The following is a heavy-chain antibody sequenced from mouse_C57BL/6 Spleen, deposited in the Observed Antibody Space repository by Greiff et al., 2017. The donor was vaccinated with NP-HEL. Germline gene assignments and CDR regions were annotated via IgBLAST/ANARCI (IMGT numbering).Heavy chain of an antibody. Sequence: VQLQQPGAELVRPGTSVTLSCKASGFTFTSYWMHWVKQRPGQGLEWLGVIDPSDSYTNYNQKLKGKATLTVDTSSSTAYMQLSSLTSKDSAVYYCARTAYYSNLYAMDYWGQGTSVTVSS. J-gene: IGHJ4*01. CDR2: IDPSDSYT. CDR1: GFTFTSYW. V-gene: IGHV1-59*01. D-gene: IGHD2-5*01. CDR3: ARTAYYSNLYAMDY.